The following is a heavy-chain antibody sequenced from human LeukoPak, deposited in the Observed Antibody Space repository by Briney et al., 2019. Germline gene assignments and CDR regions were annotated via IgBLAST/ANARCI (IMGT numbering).Heavy chain of an antibody. Sequence: SETLSLTCTVSGGSLNNFYWSWIRQSPERGLEYIGYVFYSGGTNYNPSLKSRVSISIDTSKNLFSLKLSSVTAADTAVYYCARGGYSSSWSTFDYWGQGTLVTVSS. CDR2: VFYSGGT. CDR3: ARGGYSSSWSTFDY. V-gene: IGHV4-59*01. D-gene: IGHD6-13*01. J-gene: IGHJ4*02. CDR1: GGSLNNFY.